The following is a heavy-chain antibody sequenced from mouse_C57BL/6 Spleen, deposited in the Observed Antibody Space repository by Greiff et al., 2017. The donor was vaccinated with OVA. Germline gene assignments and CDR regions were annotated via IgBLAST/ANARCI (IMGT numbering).Heavy chain of an antibody. Sequence: QVQLQQSGPGLVQPSQSLSITCTVSGFSLTSYGVHWVRQSPGKGLEWLGVIWSGGSTDYNAAFISRLSISKDNSKSQVFFKMNSLQADDTAIYYCARKKGTWAMDYWGQGTSVTVSS. J-gene: IGHJ4*01. D-gene: IGHD3-3*01. CDR2: IWSGGST. CDR1: GFSLTSYG. CDR3: ARKKGTWAMDY. V-gene: IGHV2-2*01.